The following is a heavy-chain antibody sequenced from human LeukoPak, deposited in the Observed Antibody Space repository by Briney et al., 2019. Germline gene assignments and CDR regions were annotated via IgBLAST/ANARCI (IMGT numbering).Heavy chain of an antibody. J-gene: IGHJ4*02. CDR3: ARRQSCSGGSCYEDFDY. CDR2: IYPGDSDT. CDR1: GYSFTSYW. D-gene: IGHD2-15*01. V-gene: IGHV5-51*01. Sequence: GESLKISCKASGYSFTSYWIGWVRQMPGKGLEWMGIIYPGDSDTRYSPSFQGQVTMSADKSISTAYLQWSSLRASDTAVYFCARRQSCSGGSCYEDFDYWGQGTLVTVS.